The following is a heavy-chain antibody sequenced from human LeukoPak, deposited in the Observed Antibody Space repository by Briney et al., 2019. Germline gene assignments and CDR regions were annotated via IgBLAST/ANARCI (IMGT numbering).Heavy chain of an antibody. D-gene: IGHD5-12*01. CDR1: GYSFTSYW. J-gene: IGHJ4*02. V-gene: IGHV5-51*01. CDR2: IYPGDSDT. Sequence: GESLKISCKGSGYSFTSYWIGWVRQMPGKGLEWMGIIYPGDSDTRYSPSFRGQVTISADKSISTAYLQWSSLKASDTAMYYCARSVGSGYDYYYFDYWGQGTLVTVSS. CDR3: ARSVGSGYDYYYFDY.